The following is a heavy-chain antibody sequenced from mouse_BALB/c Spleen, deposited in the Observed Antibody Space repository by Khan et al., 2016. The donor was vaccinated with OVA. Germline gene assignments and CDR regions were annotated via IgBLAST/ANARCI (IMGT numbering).Heavy chain of an antibody. CDR3: ARGYFGNYAFAY. J-gene: IGHJ3*01. CDR2: IFPGTGTT. V-gene: IGHV1S132*01. CDR1: GYTFTNYW. D-gene: IGHD2-1*01. Sequence: VQLQESGAELVKPGASVKLSCKTSGYTFTNYWIQWVKQRPRQGLGWIGEIFPGTGTTYYNENFKAKATRTIDTSSSTAYMQLNSLTSEDSAVYFCARGYFGNYAFAYWGQGTLVTVSA.